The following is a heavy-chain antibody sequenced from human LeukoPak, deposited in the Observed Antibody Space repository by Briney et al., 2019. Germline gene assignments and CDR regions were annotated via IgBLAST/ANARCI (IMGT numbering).Heavy chain of an antibody. J-gene: IGHJ4*02. D-gene: IGHD2-15*01. V-gene: IGHV3-48*01. Sequence: GGSLRLSCAAPGFSFSSYSMNWVRQAPGKGLEWISHLNMYPDTIYYADSVKGRFTISRDNAKNSLYLQMNSLRAEDTAVYYCARGGHCSGGTCYVGDYWGQGTLVTVSS. CDR3: ARGGHCSGGTCYVGDY. CDR1: GFSFSSYS. CDR2: LNMYPDTI.